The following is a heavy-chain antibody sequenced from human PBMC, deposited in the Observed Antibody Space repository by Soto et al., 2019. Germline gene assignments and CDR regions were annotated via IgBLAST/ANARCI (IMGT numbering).Heavy chain of an antibody. V-gene: IGHV1-69*08. Sequence: QVQLVQSGAEVKKPGSSVKVSCKAAGGTFSSYTISWVRQAPGQGLEWMGRIIPILGIANYAQKFQGRVRITADKSTSTAYMELSSLKSEDTAVYYCARDVGLGYCSGGSCYGGDYWGQGTLVTVSS. J-gene: IGHJ4*02. CDR2: IIPILGIA. D-gene: IGHD2-15*01. CDR3: ARDVGLGYCSGGSCYGGDY. CDR1: GGTFSSYT.